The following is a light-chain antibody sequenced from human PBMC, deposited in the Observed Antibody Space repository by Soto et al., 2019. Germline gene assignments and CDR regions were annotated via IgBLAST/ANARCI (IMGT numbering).Light chain of an antibody. V-gene: IGLV1-40*01. Sequence: QSVLTQPPSVSGAPGQRVTISCTGSSSNIGAGYNVHWYQQVPGTAPKLLIYGDSNRPSGVPDRFSGSKSGTSASLATTGLHAEDEADYYCQSYDSSLSGWLFGGGTKLTVL. J-gene: IGLJ3*02. CDR1: SSNIGAGYN. CDR2: GDS. CDR3: QSYDSSLSGWL.